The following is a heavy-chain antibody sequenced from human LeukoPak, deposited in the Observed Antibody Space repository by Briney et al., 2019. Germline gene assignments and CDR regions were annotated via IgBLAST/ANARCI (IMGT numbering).Heavy chain of an antibody. Sequence: PSETLSLTCTVSGGSFTDYFWGWIRQPPGKGLEWIGSIYYRGRTFYNPSLKNRVSISLDTSKGQFSLNLDSVTAADTAVYFCTRDRAHGTQDYWGQGTLVTVS. J-gene: IGHJ4*02. CDR3: TRDRAHGTQDY. D-gene: IGHD1-26*01. V-gene: IGHV4-39*07. CDR2: IYYRGRT. CDR1: GGSFTDYF.